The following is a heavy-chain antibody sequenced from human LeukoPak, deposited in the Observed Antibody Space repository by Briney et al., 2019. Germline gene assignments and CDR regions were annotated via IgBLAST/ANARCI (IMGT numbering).Heavy chain of an antibody. CDR2: INTNTGNP. Sequence: ASVKVSCKASGYTFTSYAMNWVRQAPGQGLEWMGWINTNTGNPTYAQGFTGRFVFSLDTSVSTAYLQISSLKAEDTDVYYCARDPYYCSSTSCLYYYYGMDVWGQGTTVTVSS. CDR1: GYTFTSYA. J-gene: IGHJ6*02. D-gene: IGHD2-2*01. CDR3: ARDPYYCSSTSCLYYYYGMDV. V-gene: IGHV7-4-1*02.